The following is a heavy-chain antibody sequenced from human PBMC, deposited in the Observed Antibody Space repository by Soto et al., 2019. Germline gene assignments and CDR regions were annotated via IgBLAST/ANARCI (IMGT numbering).Heavy chain of an antibody. Sequence: PSETLSLTCTVSGGSVSSGSYYWSWIRQPPGKGLEWIGYIYYSGSTNYNPSLKSRVTISVDTSKNQFSLKPSSVTAADTAVYYCARLRVAPAGIAYWGQGTLVTVSS. V-gene: IGHV4-61*01. J-gene: IGHJ4*02. CDR3: ARLRVAPAGIAY. CDR2: IYYSGST. CDR1: GGSVSSGSYY. D-gene: IGHD2-2*01.